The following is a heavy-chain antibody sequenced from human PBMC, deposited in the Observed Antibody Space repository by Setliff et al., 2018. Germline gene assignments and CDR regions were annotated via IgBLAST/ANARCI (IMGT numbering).Heavy chain of an antibody. V-gene: IGHV4-34*01. J-gene: IGHJ3*02. Sequence: KPSETLSLTCAVYGGSFSGHHWCWIRQPPWKGLEWIGEINHSGSANYNPSLKSRVTISLDTSKNQFSLKLSSVTAADTAVYYCARGDYYDSSAYSPDTLDIWGQGTMVTVSS. CDR3: ARGDYYDSSAYSPDTLDI. CDR1: GGSFSGHH. CDR2: INHSGSA. D-gene: IGHD3-22*01.